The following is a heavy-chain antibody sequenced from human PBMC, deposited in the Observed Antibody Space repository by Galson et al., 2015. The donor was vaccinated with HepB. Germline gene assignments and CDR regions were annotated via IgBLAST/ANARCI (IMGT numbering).Heavy chain of an antibody. CDR3: ARSRFDFWSGYDYYMDV. CDR1: GFTYSTHS. Sequence: SLRLSCAASGFTYSTHSMNWVRQAPGKGLEWVSYISRSSSAIYYADSVKGRFTISRDNAKNSLYLQMNSLRVEDTAVYYCARSRFDFWSGYDYYMDVWGKGTTVTVPS. J-gene: IGHJ6*03. V-gene: IGHV3-48*01. CDR2: ISRSSSAI. D-gene: IGHD3-3*01.